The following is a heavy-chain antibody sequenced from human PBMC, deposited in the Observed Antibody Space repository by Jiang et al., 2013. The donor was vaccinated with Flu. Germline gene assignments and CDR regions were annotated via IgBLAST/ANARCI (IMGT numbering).Heavy chain of an antibody. CDR1: GYTFTSYN. D-gene: IGHD2-15*01. J-gene: IGHJ4*02. CDR2: INPSGDST. CDR3: TREGPRYSPFDY. V-gene: IGHV1-46*03. Sequence: SGYTFTSYNMHWVRQAPGQGLEWMGIINPSGDSTNYAEKFQGRVTVTRDTSTSTVYMELSSLGSEDTAMYYCTREGPRYSPFDYWGQGTLVTVSS.